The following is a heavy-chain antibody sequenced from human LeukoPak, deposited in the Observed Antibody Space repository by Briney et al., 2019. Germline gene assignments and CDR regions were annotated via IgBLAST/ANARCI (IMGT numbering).Heavy chain of an antibody. V-gene: IGHV4-61*02. CDR3: AREPALYDSSGYYYFVDY. Sequence: SETLSLTCTVSGYSISSGYYWGWIRQPAGKGLEWIGRIYTSGSTNYNPSLKSRVTISVDTSKNQFSLKLSSVTAADTAVYYCAREPALYDSSGYYYFVDYWGQGTLVTVSS. CDR1: GYSISSGYY. J-gene: IGHJ4*02. D-gene: IGHD3-22*01. CDR2: IYTSGST.